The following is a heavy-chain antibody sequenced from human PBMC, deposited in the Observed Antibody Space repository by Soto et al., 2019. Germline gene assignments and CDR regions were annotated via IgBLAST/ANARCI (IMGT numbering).Heavy chain of an antibody. V-gene: IGHV3-30-3*01. CDR3: ARALVYSGYEECGMDV. CDR2: ISYDGSNK. J-gene: IGHJ6*02. Sequence: GGSLRLSCAASGFTFRSYAMHWVRQAPGKGLEWVEVISYDGSNKYYADSVKGRFTISRDNSKNTLFLQMNSLRAEDTAVYYCARALVYSGYEECGMDVWGQGTTVTVSS. CDR1: GFTFRSYA. D-gene: IGHD5-12*01.